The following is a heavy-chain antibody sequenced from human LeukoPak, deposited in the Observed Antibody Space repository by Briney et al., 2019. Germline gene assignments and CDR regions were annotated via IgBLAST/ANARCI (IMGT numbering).Heavy chain of an antibody. J-gene: IGHJ5*02. Sequence: ATVKISCKASGYTFTDYYMHWVQQAPGKGLEWTGRVDPEDGETIYAEKFQGRVTITADTSTDTAYMGLSSLRSEDTAVYYCATVEGWFDPWGQGTLVTVSS. CDR2: VDPEDGET. CDR1: GYTFTDYY. V-gene: IGHV1-69-2*01. CDR3: ATVEGWFDP. D-gene: IGHD3-3*01.